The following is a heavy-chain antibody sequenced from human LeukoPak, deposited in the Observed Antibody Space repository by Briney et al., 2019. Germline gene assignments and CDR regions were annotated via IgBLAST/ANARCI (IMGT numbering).Heavy chain of an antibody. J-gene: IGHJ4*02. CDR2: IFHSGST. CDR3: ARASNRNDILTGYLYFDY. Sequence: PSETLSLTCTVSRYSITSGYYWGWIRQPPGKGLQWIGSIFHSGSTYYNPSLKSRVTISVDTSKNQFSLKLSSVTAADTAVYYCARASNRNDILTGYLYFDYWGQGTLVTVSS. CDR1: RYSITSGYY. D-gene: IGHD3-9*01. V-gene: IGHV4-38-2*02.